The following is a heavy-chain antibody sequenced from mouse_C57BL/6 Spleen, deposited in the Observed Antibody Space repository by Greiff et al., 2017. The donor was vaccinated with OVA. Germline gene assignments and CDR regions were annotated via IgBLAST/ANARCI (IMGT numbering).Heavy chain of an antibody. J-gene: IGHJ2*01. D-gene: IGHD2-4*01. CDR3: AIEGAYDYEYYFDY. V-gene: IGHV1-80*01. CDR1: GYAFSSYW. Sequence: QVQLQQSGAELVKPGASVKISCKASGYAFSSYWMNWVKQRPGKGLEWIGQIYPGDGDTNYNQKFKGKATLTVDKSSSTAYMQLSSLTSEDSAVYYCAIEGAYDYEYYFDYWGQGTTLTVSS. CDR2: IYPGDGDT.